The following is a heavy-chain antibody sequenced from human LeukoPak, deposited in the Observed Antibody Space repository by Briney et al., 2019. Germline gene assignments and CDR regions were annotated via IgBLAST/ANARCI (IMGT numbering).Heavy chain of an antibody. CDR2: LCSGGST. CDR1: GGYITSSSYC. D-gene: IGHD6-19*01. J-gene: IGHJ4*02. CDR3: ATWNRLAVGGTGGFDY. V-gene: IGHV4-39*01. Sequence: SETLSLTCTVSGGYITSSSYCWGWIRQPPGKGLEWTGVLCSGGSTLYNPSLKSRVTISVDASNNQFSLRLTSVTAADTAVYYCATWNRLAVGGTGGFDYWGQGALVTVSS.